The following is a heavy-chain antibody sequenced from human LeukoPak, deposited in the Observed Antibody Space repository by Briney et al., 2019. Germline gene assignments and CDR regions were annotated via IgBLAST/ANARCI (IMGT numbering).Heavy chain of an antibody. CDR3: AKDGYGVLDY. Sequence: SGGSLRLSCAASGFTFSNYVMSWVREAPGKGLEWVSDISGGGSSTHYADSVKGRFTISRENYQNTLYLQMNSLRAEDTAVYYCAKDGYGVLDYWGQGTLVTVSS. V-gene: IGHV3-23*01. CDR2: ISGGGSST. D-gene: IGHD4-17*01. J-gene: IGHJ4*02. CDR1: GFTFSNYV.